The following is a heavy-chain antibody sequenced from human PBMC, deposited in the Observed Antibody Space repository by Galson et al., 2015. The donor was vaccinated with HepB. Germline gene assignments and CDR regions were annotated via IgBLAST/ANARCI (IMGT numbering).Heavy chain of an antibody. CDR2: IRYDGSNK. D-gene: IGHD3-9*01. J-gene: IGHJ5*02. V-gene: IGHV3-30*02. CDR1: GFTFSSYG. CDR3: AKEGLYDILTASPPGWFDP. Sequence: SLRLSCAASGFTFSSYGMHWVRQAPGKGLEWVAFIRYDGSNKYYADSVKGRFTISRDNSKNTLYLQMNSLRAEDTAVYYCAKEGLYDILTASPPGWFDPWGPGTLVSV.